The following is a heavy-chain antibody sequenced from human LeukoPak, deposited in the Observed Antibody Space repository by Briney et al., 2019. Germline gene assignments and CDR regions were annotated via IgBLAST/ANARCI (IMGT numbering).Heavy chain of an antibody. D-gene: IGHD6-19*01. J-gene: IGHJ4*02. CDR3: ARLSEGTQWLAPCDY. CDR2: IYYSGST. CDR1: GGSISSSSYY. Sequence: SETLSLSCTVSGGSISSSSYYWGWIRQPPGKGLEWIGTIYYSGSTYYNASLKSRLTISVDTSKNQFSLKLSSVTAADTAVYYCARLSEGTQWLAPCDYWGQGTLVTVSS. V-gene: IGHV4-39*01.